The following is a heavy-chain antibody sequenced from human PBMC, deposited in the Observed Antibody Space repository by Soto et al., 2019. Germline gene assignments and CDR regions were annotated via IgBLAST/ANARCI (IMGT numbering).Heavy chain of an antibody. CDR2: IYPGDPDT. V-gene: IGHV5-51*01. Sequence: GESLKISCKGSGYSFTSYWIGWVRQMPGKGLEWMGIIYPGDPDTRYSPSFQGQVTISADKSISTAYLQWSSLKASDTAMYYCARGSPRGPDYYYYGMDVWGQGTTVTVSS. CDR1: GYSFTSYW. D-gene: IGHD3-10*01. J-gene: IGHJ6*02. CDR3: ARGSPRGPDYYYYGMDV.